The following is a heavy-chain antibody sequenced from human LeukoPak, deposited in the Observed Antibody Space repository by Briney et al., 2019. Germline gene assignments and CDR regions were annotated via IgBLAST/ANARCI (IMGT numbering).Heavy chain of an antibody. D-gene: IGHD1-26*01. V-gene: IGHV3-20*04. Sequence: GESLRLSCAASGFTFDNYGMSWVRQAPGKGLEWVSGINWNGGSTGYGDSVEGRLTISRDNAKNSLYLQMNSLRGEDTALYYCARDGGSYSDYWGQGTLVTVSS. CDR2: INWNGGST. J-gene: IGHJ4*02. CDR1: GFTFDNYG. CDR3: ARDGGSYSDY.